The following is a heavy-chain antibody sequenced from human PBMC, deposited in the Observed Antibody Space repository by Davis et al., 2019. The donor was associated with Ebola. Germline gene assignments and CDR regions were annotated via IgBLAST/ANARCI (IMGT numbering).Heavy chain of an antibody. CDR3: ARQGPSMATTCDWLDP. Sequence: MPSETLSLTCTVSGGSISSSSYYWGWIRQPPGKGLEWIGSIYYSGSTYYNSSLKSRVTISVDTSKNQFSLKLSSVTAADTAKYFCARQGPSMATTCDWLDPWGQGTQVTVSS. V-gene: IGHV4-39*01. CDR1: GGSISSSSYY. D-gene: IGHD2/OR15-2a*01. J-gene: IGHJ5*02. CDR2: IYYSGST.